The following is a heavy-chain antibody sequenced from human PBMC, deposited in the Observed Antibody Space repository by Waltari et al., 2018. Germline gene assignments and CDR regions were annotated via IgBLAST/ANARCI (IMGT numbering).Heavy chain of an antibody. V-gene: IGHV1-2*02. D-gene: IGHD1-1*01. Sequence: QVQLVQSGAEVKKPGASVKVSCQASGYTFTDYYLHWVRQTPGQGLEWMGWINPNSGGTNYAQKFQGRVTMTRATSISTAYMELTRLRSDDTAVYYCAREGGWNDALDYWGQGTLVTVSS. CDR2: INPNSGGT. J-gene: IGHJ4*02. CDR1: GYTFTDYY. CDR3: AREGGWNDALDY.